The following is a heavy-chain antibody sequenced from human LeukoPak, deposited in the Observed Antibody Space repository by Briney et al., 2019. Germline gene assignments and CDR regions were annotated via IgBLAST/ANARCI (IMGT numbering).Heavy chain of an antibody. CDR3: ANSQSSVAGILGC. V-gene: IGHV3-11*04. J-gene: IGHJ4*02. Sequence: GGALRLSCAASGFNFSDYYMTWIRQAPGKGVGLGLYISGNGNDKYYADSVKGRFTISRDNAKNSLYLQMNSPRVEDTAVYYCANSQSSVAGILGCWGQGTLVTVSS. CDR2: ISGNGNDK. CDR1: GFNFSDYY. D-gene: IGHD6-19*01.